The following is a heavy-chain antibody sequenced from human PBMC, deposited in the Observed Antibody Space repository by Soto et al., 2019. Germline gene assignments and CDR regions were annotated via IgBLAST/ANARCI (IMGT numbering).Heavy chain of an antibody. J-gene: IGHJ2*01. CDR3: ARPDLGYYWYFDL. CDR2: IIPALGTA. V-gene: IGHV1-69*08. CDR1: GGVFSSHT. D-gene: IGHD2-21*02. Sequence: QDQLVQSGAEVKKPGSSVKVSCKASGGVFSSHTFSWVRQAPGQGLEWMGRIIPALGTATYAQQFQVSVKITAYESPTTVYVELNRLRSEATAVYYCARPDLGYYWYFDLWGRGTLVTVSS.